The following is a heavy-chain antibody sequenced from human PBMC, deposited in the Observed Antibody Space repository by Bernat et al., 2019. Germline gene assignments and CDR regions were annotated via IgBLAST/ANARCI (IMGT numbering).Heavy chain of an antibody. J-gene: IGHJ3*02. V-gene: IGHV1-3*01. CDR2: INAGNGNT. CDR3: ARGDSSGHDAFDI. D-gene: IGHD3-22*01. Sequence: QVQLVQSGAEVKKPGASVKVSCKASGYTFTSYAMHWVRQAPGQRLEWMGWINAGNGNTKYSQKFQGRVTITRDTSARTAYMKLSSLRSEDTAVYYCARGDSSGHDAFDIWGQGTMVTVSS. CDR1: GYTFTSYA.